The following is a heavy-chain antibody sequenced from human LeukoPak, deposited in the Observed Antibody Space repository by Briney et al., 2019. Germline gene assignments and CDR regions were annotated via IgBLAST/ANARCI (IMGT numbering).Heavy chain of an antibody. CDR2: FDPEDGET. CDR3: ATLNLDYYDSSGYFGL. V-gene: IGHV1-24*01. CDR1: GYTLTELS. J-gene: IGHJ4*02. Sequence: ASVKVSCKVSGYTLTELSMHWVRRAPGKGLEWMGGFDPEDGETIYAQKFQGRVTMTEDTSTDTAYMELSSLRSEDTAVYYCATLNLDYYDSSGYFGLWGQGTLVTVSS. D-gene: IGHD3-22*01.